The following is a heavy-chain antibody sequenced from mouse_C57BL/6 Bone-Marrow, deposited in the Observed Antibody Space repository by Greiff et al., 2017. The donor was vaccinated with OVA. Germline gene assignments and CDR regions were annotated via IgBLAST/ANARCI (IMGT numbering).Heavy chain of an antibody. CDR1: GSSITSGYD. Sequence: EVKLVESGPGMVKPSQSLSLTCTVTGSSITSGYDWHWIRHFPGNKLEWMGYISYSGSTNYNPSLKSRISITHDTTKNHFFLKLNSVTTEDTATYDCARELRFYYFDYWGQGTTLTVSS. CDR3: ARELRFYYFDY. D-gene: IGHD1-1*01. J-gene: IGHJ2*01. V-gene: IGHV3-1*01. CDR2: ISYSGST.